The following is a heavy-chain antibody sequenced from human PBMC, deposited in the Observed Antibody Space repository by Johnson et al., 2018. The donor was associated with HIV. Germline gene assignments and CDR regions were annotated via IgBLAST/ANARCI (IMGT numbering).Heavy chain of an antibody. D-gene: IGHD3-10*01. CDR1: GFTFSDYY. CDR3: ARDRSLWFRELWPRDAFDM. Sequence: QVQLVESGGGLIQPGGSLRLSCAASGFTFSDYYMSWIRQAPGKGLEWVSYISSSGSTIYYADSVKGRFTISRDNSKNTLYLQMNSLRVADTAVYYCARDRSLWFRELWPRDAFDMWGQGTKITVSS. V-gene: IGHV3-11*04. CDR2: ISSSGSTI. J-gene: IGHJ3*02.